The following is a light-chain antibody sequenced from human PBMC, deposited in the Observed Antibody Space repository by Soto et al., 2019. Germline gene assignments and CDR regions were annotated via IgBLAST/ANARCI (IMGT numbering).Light chain of an antibody. V-gene: IGKV3-15*01. CDR2: GAS. J-gene: IGKJ1*01. Sequence: EIVMTQSPATLSVSPGERATLSCRASQSVSSNLAWYQQKPGQAPSLLIYGASTRATGIPARFSASASGTDFTLTISCLQSEDFAFYYCQQYNNWPRTFGQGTEVDVK. CDR1: QSVSSN. CDR3: QQYNNWPRT.